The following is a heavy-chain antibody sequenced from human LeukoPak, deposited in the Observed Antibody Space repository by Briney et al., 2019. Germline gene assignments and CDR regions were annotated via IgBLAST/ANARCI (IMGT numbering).Heavy chain of an antibody. CDR2: MNPNSGNT. V-gene: IGHV1-8*01. CDR3: ARPFTGYSGFEY. D-gene: IGHD5-12*01. J-gene: IGHJ4*02. CDR1: VYTFTSYD. Sequence: ASVKVSCKASVYTFTSYDINWVRQATGQGLEWMGWMNPNSGNTGYAQKFQGRVTMTRNTSISTAYMELSSLRSEDTAVYYCARPFTGYSGFEYWGQGTLVTVSS.